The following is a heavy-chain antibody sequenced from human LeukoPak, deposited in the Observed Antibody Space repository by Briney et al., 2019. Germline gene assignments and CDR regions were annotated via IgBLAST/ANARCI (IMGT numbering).Heavy chain of an antibody. V-gene: IGHV4-34*01. Sequence: PSETLSLTCAVYDGSFSGYYWSWIRQPPGKGLEWIGEINHSGSTNYNPSLKSRVTISVDTSKNQFSLKLSSVTAADTAVYYCADLGYCSGGSCYSADYWGQGTLVTVSS. CDR2: INHSGST. CDR3: ADLGYCSGGSCYSADY. D-gene: IGHD2-15*01. J-gene: IGHJ4*02. CDR1: DGSFSGYY.